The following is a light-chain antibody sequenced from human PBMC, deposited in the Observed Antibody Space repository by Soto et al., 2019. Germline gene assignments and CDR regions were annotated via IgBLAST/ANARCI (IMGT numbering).Light chain of an antibody. V-gene: IGKV1-5*03. Sequence: DIPMTQSPSTLSASIGDRVTITCRASQRITNWLVWYQQKPGKAPKLLIYKASSLESGVSSRFSGSGSGTGFTLTISSLQPDDVATYYCQQYNSYPYTFGQGTQLAIQ. CDR3: QQYNSYPYT. CDR2: KAS. J-gene: IGKJ2*01. CDR1: QRITNW.